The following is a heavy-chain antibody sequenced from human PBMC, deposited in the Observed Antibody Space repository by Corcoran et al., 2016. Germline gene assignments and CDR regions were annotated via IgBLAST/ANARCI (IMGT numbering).Heavy chain of an antibody. CDR3: SSSTAGTGEY. CDR2: IRSKAYGGTT. D-gene: IGHD6-13*01. J-gene: IGHJ4*02. CDR1: GFTFGDYA. V-gene: IGHV3-49*03. Sequence: EVQLVESGGGLVQPGRSLRLSCTASGFTFGDYAMSWFRQATGKGLEWVGFIRSKAYGGTTEYAASVKGRFTISRDDSKSIAYLQMNSLKTEDTAVYYCSSSTAGTGEYWGQGTLVTVSS.